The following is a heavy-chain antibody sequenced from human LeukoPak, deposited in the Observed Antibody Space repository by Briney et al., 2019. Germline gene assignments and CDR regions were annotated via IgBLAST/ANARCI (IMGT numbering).Heavy chain of an antibody. J-gene: IGHJ4*02. V-gene: IGHV1-18*01. CDR2: ISAYNGNT. Sequence: ASVKVSCKASGYTFTSYGISWVRQAPGQGLEWMGWISAYNGNTNHAQKLQGRVNMTTNTSTSTAYMELRSLRSDDTAVYYCAIYYDSSGYPPVGVDYWGQGTLVTVSS. CDR3: AIYYDSSGYPPVGVDY. CDR1: GYTFTSYG. D-gene: IGHD3-22*01.